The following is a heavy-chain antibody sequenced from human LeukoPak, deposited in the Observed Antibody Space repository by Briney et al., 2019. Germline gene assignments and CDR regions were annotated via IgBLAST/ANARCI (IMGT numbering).Heavy chain of an antibody. Sequence: GRSLRLSCAASGFTFSSYGMHWVRQAPGKGLEWVAILSYDGSNKYYADSVKGRFSISRDNSKNTLYLQMNSLRAEDTAVYYCAKGRFWRRKTDYHFLHWGQGTLVTVSS. CDR2: LSYDGSNK. J-gene: IGHJ1*01. CDR3: AKGRFWRRKTDYHFLH. D-gene: IGHD3-3*02. CDR1: GFTFSSYG. V-gene: IGHV3-30*18.